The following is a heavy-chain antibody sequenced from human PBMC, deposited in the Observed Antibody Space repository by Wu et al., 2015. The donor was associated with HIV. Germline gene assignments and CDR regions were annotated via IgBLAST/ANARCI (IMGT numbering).Heavy chain of an antibody. CDR1: GGTFHNYA. J-gene: IGHJ4*01. Sequence: QVQLVQSGAEVRKPEASVKVSCKTSGGTFHNYAVSWVRQAPGQGLEWMGGVIPLFDKANYAQKFQGKVTFTMDKSATTAYMELNSLRFEDTAIYYCARVVSHSSGWYDYFD. CDR3: ARVVSHSSGWYDYFD. CDR2: VIPLFDKA. V-gene: IGHV1-69*05. D-gene: IGHD6-19*01.